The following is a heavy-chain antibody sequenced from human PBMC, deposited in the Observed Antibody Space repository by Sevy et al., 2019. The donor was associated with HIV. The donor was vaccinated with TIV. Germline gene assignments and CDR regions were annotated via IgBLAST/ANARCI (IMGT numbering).Heavy chain of an antibody. V-gene: IGHV1-2*02. D-gene: IGHD5-18*01. J-gene: IGHJ4*02. Sequence: ASVKVSCKASGYTFTGYYMHWVRQAPGQGLEWMGWINPNSGGTNYAQKFQGRVTMTRDTSISTAYMELSRLRSDDTAVYYCARDLGDIANTFDYWGQGTLVTVSS. CDR1: GYTFTGYY. CDR2: INPNSGGT. CDR3: ARDLGDIANTFDY.